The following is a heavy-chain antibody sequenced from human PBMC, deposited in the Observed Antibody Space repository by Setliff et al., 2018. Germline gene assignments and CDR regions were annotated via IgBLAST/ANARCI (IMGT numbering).Heavy chain of an antibody. V-gene: IGHV3-9*01. Sequence: ALRLSCAASGFSFDDYAMHWVRQAPGKGLEWVSGISWSSGSIAYADSVKGRFTISRDNAKNSLYLQMNSLRAEDKALYYCANGGRDFYDSSGYYSDWGQGTLVTVS. CDR2: ISWSSGSI. J-gene: IGHJ4*02. CDR3: ANGGRDFYDSSGYYSD. CDR1: GFSFDDYA. D-gene: IGHD3-22*01.